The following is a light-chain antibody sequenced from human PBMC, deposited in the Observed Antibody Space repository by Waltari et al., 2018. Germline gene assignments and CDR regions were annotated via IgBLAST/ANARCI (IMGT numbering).Light chain of an antibody. CDR3: CSFAAGNTVI. CDR1: SSDGGGYNS. V-gene: IGLV2-11*01. Sequence: QSALTQPRSVSGSPGQSVTISCTGTSSDGGGYNSVSWYQQDPGKAPKLLIFDVSERPSGVSDRFSGSKSGNTASLTISGLQAEDEADYHCCSFAAGNTVIFGGGTKLTVV. CDR2: DVS. J-gene: IGLJ2*01.